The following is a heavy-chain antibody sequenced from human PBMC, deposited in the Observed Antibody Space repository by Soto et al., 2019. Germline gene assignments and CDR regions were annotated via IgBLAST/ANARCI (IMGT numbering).Heavy chain of an antibody. CDR1: GYSFTRYG. J-gene: IGHJ6*02. CDR3: AMVDVYVTPSPQDV. Sequence: QVQLVQSGAEVKNPGASVKVSCKASGYSFTRYGIGWARQAPGQGLEWMGWINAYNGNTNYAQNLQGRLTLTTDTSTTAAYMVLRSLRSNDTDIYYCAMVDVYVTPSPQDVWGQGTTVTVSS. CDR2: INAYNGNT. D-gene: IGHD3-16*01. V-gene: IGHV1-18*01.